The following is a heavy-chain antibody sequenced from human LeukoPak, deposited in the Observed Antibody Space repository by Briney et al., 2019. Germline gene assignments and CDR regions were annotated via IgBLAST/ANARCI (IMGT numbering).Heavy chain of an antibody. Sequence: PGGYLRLSCVVSGITLSNYGMSWVRQAPGKGLEWVAGISDSGGRTNYADSVKGRFTISRDSPKNTLYLQMNSLRAEDTAVYFCAKRGVVIRVILVGFHREAYYFDSWGQGALVTVSS. CDR1: GITLSNYG. CDR3: AKRGVVIRVILVGFHREAYYFDS. D-gene: IGHD3-22*01. J-gene: IGHJ4*02. CDR2: ISDSGGRT. V-gene: IGHV3-23*01.